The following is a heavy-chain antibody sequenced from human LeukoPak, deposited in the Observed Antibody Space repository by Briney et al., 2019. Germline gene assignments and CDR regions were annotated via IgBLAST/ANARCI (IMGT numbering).Heavy chain of an antibody. Sequence: QPGGSLRLSCAASELTSSTSWMSWVRQAPGKGLEWVAQTKQDGSEKYYVDSVKGRFTTSRDKNSLFLQMNSVRAEDTAVYYCARGGDSSGRDGPFGYWGQGTLVTVSS. CDR2: TKQDGSEK. V-gene: IGHV3-7*01. CDR1: ELTSSTSW. CDR3: ARGGDSSGRDGPFGY. D-gene: IGHD3-22*01. J-gene: IGHJ4*02.